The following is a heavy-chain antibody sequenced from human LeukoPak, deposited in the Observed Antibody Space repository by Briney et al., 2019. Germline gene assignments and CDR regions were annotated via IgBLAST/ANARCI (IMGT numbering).Heavy chain of an antibody. J-gene: IGHJ4*02. CDR3: ARSGPSGWYFDF. D-gene: IGHD6-19*01. V-gene: IGHV3-74*01. CDR1: GFTFSSYW. CDR2: LNGYGDYT. Sequence: SGGSLRLSCAASGFTFSSYWMYWVRQVPGKGLVWVSRLNGYGDYTDYEDSVKGRFTISRDNAKNSLFLQLDSLRAEDTAVYYCARSGPSGWYFDFWGQGTLVTVSS.